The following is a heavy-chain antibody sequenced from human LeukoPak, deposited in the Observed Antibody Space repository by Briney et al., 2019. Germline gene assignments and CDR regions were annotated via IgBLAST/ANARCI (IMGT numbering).Heavy chain of an antibody. CDR3: AKDMGSRATNFDY. Sequence: GGSLRLSCAASGLTFSNYAISWVRQAPGKGLEWVSSISSLGISSYYADSVKGRFTRSRDNSKNKLYLQMNSLRAEDTAVYYCAKDMGSRATNFDYWGQGTLVIVSS. CDR2: ISSLGISS. J-gene: IGHJ4*02. CDR1: GLTFSNYA. D-gene: IGHD1-26*01. V-gene: IGHV3-23*01.